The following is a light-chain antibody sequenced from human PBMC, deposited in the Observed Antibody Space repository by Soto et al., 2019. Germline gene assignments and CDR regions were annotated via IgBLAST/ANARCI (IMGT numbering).Light chain of an antibody. CDR1: QSVSSSY. Sequence: EIVLTQSPATLSLSPGERATLSCRASQSVSSSYLAWYQQKPGQAPRLLIYGASSSATGIPDRFSGSGSGTDFTLTISRLDPEDFAVYYCQQFGSYTFGPGTKVDIK. J-gene: IGKJ3*01. CDR2: GAS. V-gene: IGKV3-20*01. CDR3: QQFGSYT.